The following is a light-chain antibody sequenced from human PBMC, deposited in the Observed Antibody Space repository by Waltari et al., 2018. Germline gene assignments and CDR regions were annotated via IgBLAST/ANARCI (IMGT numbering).Light chain of an antibody. V-gene: IGLV2-23*02. CDR2: AVS. CDR3: SSYAGSSKGV. Sequence: QSALTQPASVSGSPGQSITISCTGTSRDVGNYKRVFWYQQHPGKAPKLMIYAVSKRPSGVSDRFSGSKSGDMASLTISGLQPEDEAEYFCSSYAGSSKGVFGGGTKVTVI. J-gene: IGLJ2*01. CDR1: SRDVGNYKR.